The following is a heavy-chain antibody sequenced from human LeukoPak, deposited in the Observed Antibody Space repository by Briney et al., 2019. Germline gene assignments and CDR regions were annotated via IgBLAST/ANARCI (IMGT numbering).Heavy chain of an antibody. J-gene: IGHJ4*02. D-gene: IGHD5-18*01. Sequence: SVKVSCKASGGTFSSYAISWVRQAPGQGPEWMGGIIPIFGTANYAQKFQGRVTITADESTSTAYMELSSLRSEDTAVYYCARGTAMVDKFDYWGQGTLVTVSS. CDR3: ARGTAMVDKFDY. CDR2: IIPIFGTA. CDR1: GGTFSSYA. V-gene: IGHV1-69*13.